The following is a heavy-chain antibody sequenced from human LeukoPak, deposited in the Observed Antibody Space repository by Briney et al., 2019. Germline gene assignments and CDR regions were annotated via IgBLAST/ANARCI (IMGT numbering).Heavy chain of an antibody. D-gene: IGHD6-19*01. CDR3: ASFSIAVAGIDY. CDR1: GFTLSSYS. V-gene: IGHV3-21*01. J-gene: IGHJ4*02. Sequence: GGSLRPSCAASGFTLSSYSMNWVRQAPGKGLEWASSIRSSRSYIYYADSVKGQFTISRDNAKNSLYLQMNSLRAEDTAVYYCASFSIAVAGIDYWGQGTLVTVSS. CDR2: IRSSRSYI.